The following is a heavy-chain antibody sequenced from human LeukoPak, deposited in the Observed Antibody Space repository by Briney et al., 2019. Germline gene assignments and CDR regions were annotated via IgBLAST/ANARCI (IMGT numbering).Heavy chain of an antibody. D-gene: IGHD3-22*01. CDR3: ATSSGYYVGYIQY. CDR1: GYTFTGYY. V-gene: IGHV1-2*02. CDR2: INPNSGGT. Sequence: EASVKVSCKASGYTFTGYYIHWVRQAPGQGLEWMGWINPNSGGTKYAQEFQGRVTMTRDTSISTAYMELRSDDTAVYYCATSSGYYVGYIQYWGQGTLVTVSS. J-gene: IGHJ1*01.